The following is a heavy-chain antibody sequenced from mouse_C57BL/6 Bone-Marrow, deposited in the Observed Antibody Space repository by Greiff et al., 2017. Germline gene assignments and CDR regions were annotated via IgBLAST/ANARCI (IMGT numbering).Heavy chain of an antibody. V-gene: IGHV1-50*01. CDR3: ARCYYFDY. CDR2: IDPSDSYT. CDR1: GYTFTSYW. J-gene: IGHJ2*01. Sequence: QVQLQQPGAALVKPGASVKLSCKASGYTFTSYWMQWVKQRPGQGLEWIGEIDPSDSYTNYNQKFKGKATLTVDTSSSPAYMQLSSLTSEDSAVYYCARCYYFDYWGQGTTLTVSS.